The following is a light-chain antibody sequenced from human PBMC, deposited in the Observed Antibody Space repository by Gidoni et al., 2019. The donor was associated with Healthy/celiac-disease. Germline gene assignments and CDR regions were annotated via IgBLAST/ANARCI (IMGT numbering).Light chain of an antibody. Sequence: DIQMIQSPSTLSASVGDRVTITCRASQSISSWLAWYQTQPGKAPKLLIYKASSLESGVPSRFSGSGSGTEFTLTISSLQPDDFATYYCQQYTSYSSTFGQETKLEIK. CDR2: KAS. V-gene: IGKV1-5*03. CDR3: QQYTSYSST. J-gene: IGKJ2*01. CDR1: QSISSW.